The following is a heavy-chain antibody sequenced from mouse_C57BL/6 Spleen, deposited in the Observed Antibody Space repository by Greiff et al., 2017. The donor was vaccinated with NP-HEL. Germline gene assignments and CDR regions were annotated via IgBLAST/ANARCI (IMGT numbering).Heavy chain of an antibody. J-gene: IGHJ3*01. Sequence: EVKLMESGPELVKPGASVKIPCKASGYTFTDYNMDWVKQSHGKSLEWIGDINPNNGGTIYNQKFKGKATLTVDKSSSTAYMELRSLTSEDTAVYYCATFITTDAWFAYWGQGTLVTVSA. V-gene: IGHV1-18*01. CDR2: INPNNGGT. CDR3: ATFITTDAWFAY. CDR1: GYTFTDYN. D-gene: IGHD1-1*01.